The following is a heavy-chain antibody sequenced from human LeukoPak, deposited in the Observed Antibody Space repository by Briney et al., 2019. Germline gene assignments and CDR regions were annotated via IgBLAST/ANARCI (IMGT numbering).Heavy chain of an antibody. Sequence: GGSLRLSCAASGFTFSSYAMSWVRQAPGKGLEWVSVINGSGGRTYYADSVKGRFTISRDNSKTTLYLQMNSLRAEDTAVYYCAKGGGLRGFDYWGQGTLVTVSS. CDR2: INGSGGRT. D-gene: IGHD2-15*01. V-gene: IGHV3-23*01. CDR1: GFTFSSYA. CDR3: AKGGGLRGFDY. J-gene: IGHJ4*02.